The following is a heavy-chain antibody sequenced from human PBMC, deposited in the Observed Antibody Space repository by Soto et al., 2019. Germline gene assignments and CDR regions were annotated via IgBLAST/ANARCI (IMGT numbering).Heavy chain of an antibody. CDR1: VFTFTRYS. Sequence: PGWSLRLACASSVFTFTRYSMKWVRQAPGKGLEWVSSISSTTNYIYYADSMKGRFTVSRDNAKNSVYLEMNSLSAEDTALYYCARESEDLTSNFDYWGQGTLVTVSS. J-gene: IGHJ4*02. CDR3: ARESEDLTSNFDY. V-gene: IGHV3-21*01. CDR2: ISSTTNYI.